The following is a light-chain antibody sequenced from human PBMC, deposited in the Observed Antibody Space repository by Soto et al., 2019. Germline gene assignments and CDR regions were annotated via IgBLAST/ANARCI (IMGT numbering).Light chain of an antibody. J-gene: IGKJ2*01. CDR2: AAS. V-gene: IGKV1-8*01. Sequence: AIRMTQSPSSLSASTGDRVTITCRASQGISSYLAWYQQKPGKAPKLLIYAASTLQSGVTSRFSGSGSGTDFTLTISCLQSEDVATYYCQQYYSYPYTFGQGTKLESK. CDR1: QGISSY. CDR3: QQYYSYPYT.